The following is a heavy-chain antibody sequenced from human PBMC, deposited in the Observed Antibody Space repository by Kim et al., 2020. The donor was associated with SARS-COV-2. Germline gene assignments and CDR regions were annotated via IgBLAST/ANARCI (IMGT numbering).Heavy chain of an antibody. CDR3: ARDRLGILTDFDY. V-gene: IGHV4-38-2*02. Sequence: SETLSLTCTVSGYSISSGYYWGWIRQPPGKGLEWIGSIYHSGSTYYNPSLKSRVTISVDTSKNQFSLKLSSVTAADTAVYYCARDRLGILTDFDYWGQVT. CDR2: IYHSGST. D-gene: IGHD3-9*01. CDR1: GYSISSGYY. J-gene: IGHJ4*02.